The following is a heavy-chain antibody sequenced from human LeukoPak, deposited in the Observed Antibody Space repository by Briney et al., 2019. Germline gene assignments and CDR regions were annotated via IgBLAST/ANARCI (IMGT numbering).Heavy chain of an antibody. J-gene: IGHJ5*02. Sequence: SVKVSCKASGGTFSNYAISWVRQAPGQGLEWMGGIIPIFGTANYAQKFQGRVTITADESTSTAYMELSSLRSEDTAVYYCAMTSYSGSYYWFDPWGQGTLVTVSS. CDR2: IIPIFGTA. CDR1: GGTFSNYA. CDR3: AMTSYSGSYYWFDP. D-gene: IGHD1-26*01. V-gene: IGHV1-69*13.